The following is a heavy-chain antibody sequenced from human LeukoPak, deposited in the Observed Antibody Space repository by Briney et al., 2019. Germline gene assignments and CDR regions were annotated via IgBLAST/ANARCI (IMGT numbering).Heavy chain of an antibody. V-gene: IGHV1-69*04. D-gene: IGHD2-21*02. Sequence: SVKVSCKASGGTFSSYAISWVRQAPGQGLEWMGRIIPILGIANYAQKFQGRVTITADKSASTAYMELSSLRSEDTAVHYCARLSYCGGDCYSARRLSDDYWGQGTLVTVSS. CDR1: GGTFSSYA. J-gene: IGHJ4*02. CDR3: ARLSYCGGDCYSARRLSDDY. CDR2: IIPILGIA.